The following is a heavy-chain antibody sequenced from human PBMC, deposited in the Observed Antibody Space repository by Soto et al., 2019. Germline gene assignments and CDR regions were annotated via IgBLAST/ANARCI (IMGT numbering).Heavy chain of an antibody. D-gene: IGHD4-17*01. Sequence: SETLSLTCTVSGGSFSTYYWSWIRQPPGKGLEWIGYVSYSGTTNYSPSLKSRVTISLDTSKNEFSLKLRSATAADTAVYYCARDRGSLTTGDGTFNICDPVKMSTVSS. CDR3: ARDRGSLTTGDGTFNI. J-gene: IGHJ3*02. V-gene: IGHV4-59*01. CDR1: GGSFSTYY. CDR2: VSYSGTT.